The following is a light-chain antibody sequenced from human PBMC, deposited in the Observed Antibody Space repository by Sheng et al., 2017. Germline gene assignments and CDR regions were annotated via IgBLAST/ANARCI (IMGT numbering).Light chain of an antibody. CDR3: QQYNNWLII. CDR2: GAS. Sequence: EIVLTQSPATLSLSPGERATLSCRASQSVSRYLAWHQQKPGQAPRLLIYGASTRAADIPDRFSGSGSGTEFTLSISSVQSEDFAVYYCQQYNNWLIIFGQGTRLEIK. CDR1: QSVSRY. V-gene: IGKV3-15*01. J-gene: IGKJ5*01.